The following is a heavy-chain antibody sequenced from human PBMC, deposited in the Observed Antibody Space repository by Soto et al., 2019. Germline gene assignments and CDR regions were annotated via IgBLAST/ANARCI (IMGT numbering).Heavy chain of an antibody. CDR2: IYYSGST. D-gene: IGHD3-16*01. V-gene: IGHV4-31*03. CDR3: ARGERGSYVLDY. CDR1: GGSISSGGYY. Sequence: QVQLQESGPGLVKPSQTLSLTCTVSGGSISSGGYYWSWIRQHPGKGLEWIGYIYYSGSTYYNPSLKSRLTISVDTSKNQFTLKLSSVTAADTAVYYCARGERGSYVLDYWGQGTLVTVSS. J-gene: IGHJ4*02.